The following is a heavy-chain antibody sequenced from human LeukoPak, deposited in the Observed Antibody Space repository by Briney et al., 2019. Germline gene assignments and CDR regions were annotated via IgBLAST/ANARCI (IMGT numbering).Heavy chain of an antibody. J-gene: IGHJ4*02. CDR3: AKDSSGQFDY. CDR1: GFTFSSHD. CDR2: ISYDGSNK. D-gene: IGHD6-19*01. V-gene: IGHV3-30*18. Sequence: GRSLRLSCAASGFTFSSHDMHWVRQAPGKGLEWMAVISYDGSNKYFADSVKGRFTISRDNSKNTLYLQMNSLRGDDTAMYYCAKDSSGQFDYWGRGTLVTVSS.